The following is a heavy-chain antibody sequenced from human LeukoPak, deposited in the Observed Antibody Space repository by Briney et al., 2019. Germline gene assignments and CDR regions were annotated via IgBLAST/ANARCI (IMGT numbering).Heavy chain of an antibody. J-gene: IGHJ3*02. CDR2: IRSKAHSYAT. Sequence: GSLRLSCAASGFTFSGSAMHWVRQASGKGLEWVGRIRSKAHSYATAYAASVKGRFTISRDDSKNTAHLQMNSLKTEDTAVYYCTRHGGRDYYDSSEDAFDIWGQGTMVTVSS. V-gene: IGHV3-73*01. CDR3: TRHGGRDYYDSSEDAFDI. D-gene: IGHD3-22*01. CDR1: GFTFSGSA.